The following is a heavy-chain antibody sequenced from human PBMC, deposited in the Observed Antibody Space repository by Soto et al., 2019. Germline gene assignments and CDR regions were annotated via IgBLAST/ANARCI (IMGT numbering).Heavy chain of an antibody. J-gene: IGHJ3*02. V-gene: IGHV1-24*01. CDR2: FDPEDGET. CDR3: ATDRWARSGYCSGGSCYSGAFDI. Sequence: ASVKVSCKVSGYTLTELSMHWVRQAPGKGLEWMGGFDPEDGETIYAQKFQGRVTMAEDTSTDTAYMELSSLRSEDTAVYYCATDRWARSGYCSGGSCYSGAFDIWGQGTMVTVSS. CDR1: GYTLTELS. D-gene: IGHD2-15*01.